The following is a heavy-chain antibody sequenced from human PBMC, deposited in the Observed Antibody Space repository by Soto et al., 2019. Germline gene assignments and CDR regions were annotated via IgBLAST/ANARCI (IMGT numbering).Heavy chain of an antibody. CDR3: AKDGVARNGDWDWFDP. Sequence: EAQLLESGGGLVQPGGSLRLSCAASGFTFRNYAMNWVRQAPGKGLEWVSSIHVEGSGTSYAYSVKGRFTFSRDDSKETLYLHMSSLRVDDTAVYYCAKDGVARNGDWDWFDPWGQGTLVTVAS. V-gene: IGHV3-23*01. D-gene: IGHD6-19*01. CDR2: IHVEGSGT. J-gene: IGHJ5*02. CDR1: GFTFRNYA.